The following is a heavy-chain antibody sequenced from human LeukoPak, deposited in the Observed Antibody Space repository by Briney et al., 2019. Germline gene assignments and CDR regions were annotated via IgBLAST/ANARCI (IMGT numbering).Heavy chain of an antibody. CDR3: AKGPIATTGKFDY. V-gene: IGHV3-66*01. Sequence: GGSLRLSCAASGFTVSSNYVTWVRQAPGKGLEWVSVIYSGGNTNYADSVKGRFTISRDNSKNTLQLQMNSLRPDDTAVYYCAKGPIATTGKFDYWGQGTLVTVSS. CDR2: IYSGGNT. J-gene: IGHJ4*02. CDR1: GFTVSSNY. D-gene: IGHD1-1*01.